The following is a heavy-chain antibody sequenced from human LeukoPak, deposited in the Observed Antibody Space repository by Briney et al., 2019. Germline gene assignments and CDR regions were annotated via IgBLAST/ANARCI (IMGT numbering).Heavy chain of an antibody. CDR1: GFTFSSYA. CDR2: ISGSGGST. J-gene: IGHJ5*02. D-gene: IGHD3-10*01. Sequence: GGSLGLSCAASGFTFSSYAMSWVRQAPGKGLEWVSAISGSGGSTYYADSVKGRFTISRDNSKNTLYLQMNSLRAEDTAVYYCAKDGEYYYGSGSPEGWFDPWGQGTLVTVSS. CDR3: AKDGEYYYGSGSPEGWFDP. V-gene: IGHV3-23*01.